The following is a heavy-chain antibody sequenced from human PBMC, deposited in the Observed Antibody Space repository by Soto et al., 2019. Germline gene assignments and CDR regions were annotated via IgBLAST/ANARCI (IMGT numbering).Heavy chain of an antibody. Sequence: PGGSLRLSCAASVFTFSSYAMSWVRQAPGKGLEWVSAISGSGGSTYYADSVRGRFTISRDNSKNTLYLQMNSLRAEDTAVFYCAKPYYYDSSGHYPNDAFDIWGQGTMVTVSS. CDR1: VFTFSSYA. CDR2: ISGSGGST. D-gene: IGHD3-22*01. J-gene: IGHJ3*02. CDR3: AKPYYYDSSGHYPNDAFDI. V-gene: IGHV3-23*01.